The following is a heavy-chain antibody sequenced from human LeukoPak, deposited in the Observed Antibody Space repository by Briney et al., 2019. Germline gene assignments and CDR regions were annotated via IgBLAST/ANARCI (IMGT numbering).Heavy chain of an antibody. Sequence: SQTLSLTCAVSGGSISSGGYSWSWIRQPPGKGLEWIGYIYHSGSTYYNPSLKSRVTISVDRSKNQFSLKLSSVTAADTAVYYCAREVIGVWYFDLWGRGTLVTVSS. CDR2: IYHSGST. CDR3: AREVIGVWYFDL. D-gene: IGHD3-22*01. J-gene: IGHJ2*01. V-gene: IGHV4-30-2*01. CDR1: GGSISSGGYS.